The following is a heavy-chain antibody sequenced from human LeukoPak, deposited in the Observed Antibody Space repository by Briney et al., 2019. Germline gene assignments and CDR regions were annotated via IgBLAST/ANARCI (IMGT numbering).Heavy chain of an antibody. CDR1: GGSFSGYY. Sequence: SETLSLTCAVYGGSFSGYYWSWIRQPPGKGLEWIGYIYYSGSTNYNPSLNSRVTISVDTSKNQFSLKLSSVTAADTAVYYCARGEQWLGYYYYMDVWGKGTTVTVSS. CDR3: ARGEQWLGYYYYMDV. J-gene: IGHJ6*03. D-gene: IGHD6-19*01. V-gene: IGHV4-59*01. CDR2: IYYSGST.